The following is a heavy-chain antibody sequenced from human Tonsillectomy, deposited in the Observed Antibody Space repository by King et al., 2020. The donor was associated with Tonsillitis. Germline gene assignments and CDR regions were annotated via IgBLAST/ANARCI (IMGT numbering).Heavy chain of an antibody. V-gene: IGHV4-34*01. CDR3: ARAMGDYGGAYDY. J-gene: IGHJ4*02. CDR1: GGSFSGYY. D-gene: IGHD4-17*01. Sequence: VKLQQWGAGLLKPSETLSLTCAVYGGSFSGYYWSWIRQPPGKGLEWIGEINHSGSTNYNPSLKSRVTISVDTSKNQFSLKLSSVTAADTAVYYCARAMGDYGGAYDYWGQGTLVTVSS. CDR2: INHSGST.